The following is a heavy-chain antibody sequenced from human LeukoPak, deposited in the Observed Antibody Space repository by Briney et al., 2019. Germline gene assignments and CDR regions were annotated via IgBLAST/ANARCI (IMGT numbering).Heavy chain of an antibody. CDR2: ITSGGSTI. V-gene: IGHV3-48*04. CDR1: GFTFDSYS. Sequence: GGSLGLSCAASGFTFDSYSMSWVRQAPGKGLEWVSYITSGGSTIYYPDSVKGRFTISRDNAKNSLYLQMNSLRAEDTAVYYCARPLRESGYFYFDYWGQGTLVTVSS. CDR3: ARPLRESGYFYFDY. D-gene: IGHD3-3*01. J-gene: IGHJ4*02.